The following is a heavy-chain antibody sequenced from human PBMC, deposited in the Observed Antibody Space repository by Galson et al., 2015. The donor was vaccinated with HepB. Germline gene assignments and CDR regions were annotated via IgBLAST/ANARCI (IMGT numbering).Heavy chain of an antibody. Sequence: SLRLSCAASDFPFSRHALTWVRQAPGKGLEWVSSIDISGDKTPYADSVKGRFTISRDNSRNTLYLQMHSLSAEDTAMYFCANEIRPNDYWGQGTLVTVSS. V-gene: IGHV3-23*05. CDR1: DFPFSRHA. CDR2: IDISGDKT. J-gene: IGHJ4*02. D-gene: IGHD4-17*01. CDR3: ANEIRPNDY.